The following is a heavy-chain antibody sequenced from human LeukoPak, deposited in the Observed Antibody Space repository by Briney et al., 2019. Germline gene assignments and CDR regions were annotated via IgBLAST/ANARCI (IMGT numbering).Heavy chain of an antibody. CDR3: AREGYYDSSGYRFDY. V-gene: IGHV4-31*09. J-gene: IGHJ4*02. Sequence: PSETLSLTCTISGGSINNGGYYWSWIRQHPGKGLEWIGYIYYSGSSYYNPSLRSRVTISVDRSKNQFSLKLSSVTAADTAVYYCAREGYYDSSGYRFDYWGQGTLVTVSS. CDR1: GGSINNGGYY. CDR2: IYYSGSS. D-gene: IGHD3-22*01.